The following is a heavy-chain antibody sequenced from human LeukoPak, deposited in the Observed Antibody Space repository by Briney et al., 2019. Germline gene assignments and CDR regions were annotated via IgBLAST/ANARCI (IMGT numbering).Heavy chain of an antibody. J-gene: IGHJ4*02. CDR1: GFTFSGYG. V-gene: IGHV3-30*02. CDR2: IRYDGSSK. Sequence: GGSLRLSCAASGFTFSGYGMHWVRQAPGMGLEWVAFIRYDGSSKYYADSVKGRFTISRDNSKNTLYLQMNSLRVEDTAVYYCAKDPRGDSSGWYAGHFDYWGQGTLVPVSS. CDR3: AKDPRGDSSGWYAGHFDY. D-gene: IGHD6-19*01.